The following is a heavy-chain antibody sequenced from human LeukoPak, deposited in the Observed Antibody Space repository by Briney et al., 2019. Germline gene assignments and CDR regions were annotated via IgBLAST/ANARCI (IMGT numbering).Heavy chain of an antibody. Sequence: GGSLRLSCAASGFTFSDYYMSWIRQAPGKGLEWVSYISSSGSTIYYADSVKGRFTISRDNAKNSLYLQMNSLRAEDTAVYYCARDCIVATMEHKGHNWFDPWGQGTLVTVSS. V-gene: IGHV3-11*01. CDR1: GFTFSDYY. CDR3: ARDCIVATMEHKGHNWFDP. CDR2: ISSSGSTI. J-gene: IGHJ5*02. D-gene: IGHD5-12*01.